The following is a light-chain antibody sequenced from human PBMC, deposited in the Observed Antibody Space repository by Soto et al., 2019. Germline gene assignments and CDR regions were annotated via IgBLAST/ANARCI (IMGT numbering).Light chain of an antibody. CDR2: GAS. CDR1: QSVSSSY. CDR3: QQYGSSST. Sequence: EIVLTQSPATLSLSPGEGATLSCRASQSVSSSYLAWYQQKPGQAPRLLIYGASSRATGIPDRFSGSGSGTDFTLTISRLEPEDFAVYYCQQYGSSSTFGQGTRLEIK. J-gene: IGKJ5*01. V-gene: IGKV3-20*01.